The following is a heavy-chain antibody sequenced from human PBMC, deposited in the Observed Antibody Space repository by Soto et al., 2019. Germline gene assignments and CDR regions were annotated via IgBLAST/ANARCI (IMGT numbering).Heavy chain of an antibody. V-gene: IGHV1-69*01. CDR2: IIPIFGTT. D-gene: IGHD6-13*01. J-gene: IGHJ4*02. Sequence: QVQLVQSEAEVKEPGSSGQVSCKASGGTFSSYAISWVRQAPGQGLEWMGGIIPIFGTTDYAQKFQGRVTITADQSTTTAYMDLSSLRSEDTAVYYCARMSGQPLVRVPFDYWGQGTLVTVSS. CDR3: ARMSGQPLVRVPFDY. CDR1: GGTFSSYA.